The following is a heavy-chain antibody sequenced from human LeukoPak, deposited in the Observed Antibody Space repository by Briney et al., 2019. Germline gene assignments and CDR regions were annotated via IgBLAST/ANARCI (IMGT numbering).Heavy chain of an antibody. CDR3: ARSRYCSGGSCYFNDY. D-gene: IGHD2-15*01. V-gene: IGHV1-2*02. Sequence: VASVKVSCKASGYTFTGYYIHWVRQAPGQGLEWMGWINPNSGGTNYAQKFQGRVTITRDTSISTAYMELSRLRSDDTAVYYCARSRYCSGGSCYFNDYWGQGTLVTVSS. CDR2: INPNSGGT. J-gene: IGHJ4*02. CDR1: GYTFTGYY.